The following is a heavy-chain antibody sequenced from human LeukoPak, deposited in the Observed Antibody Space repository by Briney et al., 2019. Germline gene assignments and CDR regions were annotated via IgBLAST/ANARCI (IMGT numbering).Heavy chain of an antibody. V-gene: IGHV3-21*01. D-gene: IGHD3-3*01. CDR2: ISGSGDNT. CDR1: GFTFSSYA. CDR3: ARGPRADFWSGYETPAYNWFDP. Sequence: GGSLRLSCAASGFTFSSYAMNWVRQAPGKGLEWVALISGSGDNTYYTDSAKGRFTISRDNAKNSLYLQMNSLRAEDTAVYYCARGPRADFWSGYETPAYNWFDPWGQGTLVTVSS. J-gene: IGHJ5*02.